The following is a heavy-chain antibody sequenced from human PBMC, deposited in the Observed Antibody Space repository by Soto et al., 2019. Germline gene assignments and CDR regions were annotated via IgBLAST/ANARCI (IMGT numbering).Heavy chain of an antibody. V-gene: IGHV4-39*01. CDR2: IYYSGST. CDR1: GGSISSSSYY. Sequence: QLQLQESGPGLVKPSETLSLTCTVYGGSISSSSYYWGWIRQPPGKGLEWIGSIYYSGSTYYNPSLKSRVTISVDTSKNQFSLKLCSVTAADTAVYYCASSGYSSSWGWFDPWGQGTLVTLSS. J-gene: IGHJ5*02. D-gene: IGHD6-13*01. CDR3: ASSGYSSSWGWFDP.